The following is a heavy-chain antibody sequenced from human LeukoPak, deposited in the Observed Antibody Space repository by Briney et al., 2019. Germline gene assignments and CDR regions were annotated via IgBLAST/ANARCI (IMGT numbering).Heavy chain of an antibody. CDR1: GYSISSGYY. J-gene: IGHJ6*02. V-gene: IGHV4-38-2*02. CDR2: IYHSGST. CDR3: ARVSIVVVPAAIGYYYGMDV. D-gene: IGHD2-2*01. Sequence: SETLSLTCTVSGYSISSGYYWSWIRQPPGKGLEWIGSIYHSGSTYYNPSLKSRVTISVDTSKNQFSLKLSSVTAADTAVYYCARVSIVVVPAAIGYYYGMDVWGQGTTVTVSS.